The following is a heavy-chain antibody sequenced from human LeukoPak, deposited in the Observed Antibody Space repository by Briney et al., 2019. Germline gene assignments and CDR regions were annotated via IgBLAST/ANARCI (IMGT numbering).Heavy chain of an antibody. CDR2: ISGGGGST. J-gene: IGHJ3*02. CDR3: AKDLYSSGWKGAPDI. CDR1: GFTFSSFA. V-gene: IGHV3-23*01. D-gene: IGHD6-19*01. Sequence: PGASLGLSCAASGFTFSSFAMSWVRQAPGKGLEWVSSISGGGGSTYYADSVKGRFTISRDNYEDTVYMQMNSLRAEDTAVYSCAKDLYSSGWKGAPDIWGQGTMVTVSS.